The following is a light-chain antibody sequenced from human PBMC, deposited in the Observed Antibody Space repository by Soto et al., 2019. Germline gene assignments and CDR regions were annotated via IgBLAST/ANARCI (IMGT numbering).Light chain of an antibody. V-gene: IGKV3-20*01. Sequence: ENVLTQSPGTLSLSPGERATLSCRASQTVSSYLTWYQQRPGQAPRLLISGASRRATGIPDRFSGSGSGTDLSLAISRLEPEDFALYYCQQYGTSPITFGQGTRLEIK. CDR3: QQYGTSPIT. J-gene: IGKJ5*01. CDR1: QTVSSY. CDR2: GAS.